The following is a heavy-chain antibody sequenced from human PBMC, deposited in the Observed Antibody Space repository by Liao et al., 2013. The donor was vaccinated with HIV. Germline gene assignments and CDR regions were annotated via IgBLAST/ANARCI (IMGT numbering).Heavy chain of an antibody. CDR2: ISYGGTT. D-gene: IGHD5-24*01. J-gene: IGHJ4*02. CDR1: GGSISRHY. V-gene: IGHV4-39*07. CDR3: ASLNEETWLQFDY. Sequence: QVQLQESGPGLVKPSETLSLTCSVSGGSISRHYWAWIRQPPGKGLEWIGTISYGGTTYYNPSLRSRVAMSVDTSMSQFFLRLRSVTAADTAIFFCASLNEETWLQFDYWGQGALVTVSS.